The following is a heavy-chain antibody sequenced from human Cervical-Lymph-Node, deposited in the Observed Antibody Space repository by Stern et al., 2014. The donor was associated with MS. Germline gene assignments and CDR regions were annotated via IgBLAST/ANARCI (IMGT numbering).Heavy chain of an antibody. CDR2: IIPIFDIV. D-gene: IGHD3-22*01. Sequence: QLVQSGAEVKKPGSSAKVSCKASGGTFSNYATSWVRQVPGQGLEWVGGIIPIFDIVHSAQKFQGRVTIAADESTSTAYMEGNSLTHEDTAVYYCARASLTSGYYYSHLAYWGQGSLVTVSS. J-gene: IGHJ4*02. V-gene: IGHV1-69*01. CDR1: GGTFSNYA. CDR3: ARASLTSGYYYSHLAY.